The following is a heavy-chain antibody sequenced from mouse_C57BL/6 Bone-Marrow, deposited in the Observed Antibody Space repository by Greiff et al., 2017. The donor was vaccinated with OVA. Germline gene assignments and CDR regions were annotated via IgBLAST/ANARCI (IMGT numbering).Heavy chain of an antibody. Sequence: VHVKQSVAELVRPGASVKLSCTASGFNIKNTYMHWVKQRPEQGLEWIGRIDPANGNTKYAPKFQGKATITADTSSNTAYLQLSSLTSEDTAIYYCASRDYCYWYFDVWGTGTTVTVSS. J-gene: IGHJ1*03. D-gene: IGHD2-4*01. CDR2: IDPANGNT. CDR1: GFNIKNTY. CDR3: ASRDYCYWYFDV. V-gene: IGHV14-3*01.